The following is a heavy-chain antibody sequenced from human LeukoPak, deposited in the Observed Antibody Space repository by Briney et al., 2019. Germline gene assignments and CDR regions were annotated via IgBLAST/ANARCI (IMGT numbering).Heavy chain of an antibody. CDR3: ARLTDYYYDSSGYYKGAFDI. V-gene: IGHV1-2*02. Sequence: ASVTVSFKASGYTFTDYYMHWVGQAPGQGREGMGWINPKSGGTNYAQKFQGRVTMTRDTSISTAYMELSRLRSDDTAVYYCARLTDYYYDSSGYYKGAFDIWGQGTMVTVSS. CDR1: GYTFTDYY. CDR2: INPKSGGT. D-gene: IGHD3-22*01. J-gene: IGHJ3*02.